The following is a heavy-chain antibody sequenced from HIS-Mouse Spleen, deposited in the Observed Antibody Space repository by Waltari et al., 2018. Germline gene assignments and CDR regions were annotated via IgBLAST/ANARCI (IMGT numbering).Heavy chain of an antibody. Sequence: QLQLQESGPGLVKPSETLSITCTVSGVSIRCSVYYWGGIRQPLGKGLAWIGSIYYSGSTYYNPSLKSRVTISVDTSKNQFSLKLSSVTAADTAVYYCAREIPYSSSWYDWYFDLWGRGTLVTVSS. CDR1: GVSIRCSVYY. CDR2: IYYSGST. J-gene: IGHJ2*01. CDR3: AREIPYSSSWYDWYFDL. V-gene: IGHV4-39*07. D-gene: IGHD6-13*01.